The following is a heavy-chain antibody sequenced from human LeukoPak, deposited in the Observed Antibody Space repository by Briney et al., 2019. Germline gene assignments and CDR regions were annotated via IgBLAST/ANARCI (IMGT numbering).Heavy chain of an antibody. D-gene: IGHD2-2*01. CDR1: GFTFDDYA. CDR3: AKGRDKYQLLSKNWFDP. Sequence: GRSLRLSCEASGFTFDDYAMHWVRQAPGKGLEWVSGISWNSGSIGYADSVKGRFTISRDNAKNSLYLQMNSLRAEDTALYYCAKGRDKYQLLSKNWFDPWGQGTLVTVSS. V-gene: IGHV3-9*01. J-gene: IGHJ5*02. CDR2: ISWNSGSI.